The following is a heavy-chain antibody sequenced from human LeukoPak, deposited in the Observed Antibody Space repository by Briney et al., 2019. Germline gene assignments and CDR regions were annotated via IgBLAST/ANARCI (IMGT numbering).Heavy chain of an antibody. Sequence: PSETLSLTCTVSGGSISSGGYYWSWIRQHPGKGLEWIGYIYYSGGTYYNPSLKSRVTISVDTSKNQFSLKLSSVTAADTAVYYCAASRGCSSTSCYVYFDYWGQGTLVTVSS. CDR1: GGSISSGGYY. CDR2: IYYSGGT. V-gene: IGHV4-31*03. D-gene: IGHD2-2*01. CDR3: AASRGCSSTSCYVYFDY. J-gene: IGHJ4*02.